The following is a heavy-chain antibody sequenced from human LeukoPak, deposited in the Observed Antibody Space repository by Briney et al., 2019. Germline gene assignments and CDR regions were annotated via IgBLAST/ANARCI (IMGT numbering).Heavy chain of an antibody. D-gene: IGHD1-1*01. J-gene: IGHJ6*04. Sequence: GGSLRLSCAASGFTFSDYYMSWIRQAPGKGLEWVSYISSSSSYTNYADSVKGRFTISRDNAKNSLYLQTNSLRAEDTAVYYCAREGSWNDVPPGDYYGMDVWGKGTTVTVSS. CDR3: AREGSWNDVPPGDYYGMDV. CDR1: GFTFSDYY. V-gene: IGHV3-11*06. CDR2: ISSSSSYT.